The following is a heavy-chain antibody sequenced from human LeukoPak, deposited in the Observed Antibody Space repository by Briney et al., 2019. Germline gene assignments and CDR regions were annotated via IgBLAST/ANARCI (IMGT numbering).Heavy chain of an antibody. CDR3: ARGARAGYNLEPFDY. CDR1: GGSMSSYY. Sequence: SETLSLTCTVSGGSMSSYYWSWIRQPPGKGLEWIGYIYYSGSTKYNPSLKSRVTISVDTSKNQFSLKLSSVAAADTAVYYCARGARAGYNLEPFDYWGQGTLVTVSS. CDR2: IYYSGST. D-gene: IGHD5-24*01. J-gene: IGHJ4*02. V-gene: IGHV4-59*08.